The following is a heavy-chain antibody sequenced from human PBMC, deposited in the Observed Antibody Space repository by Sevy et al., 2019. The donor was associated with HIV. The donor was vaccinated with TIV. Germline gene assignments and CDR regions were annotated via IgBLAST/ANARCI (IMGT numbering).Heavy chain of an antibody. CDR2: ISYDGSNK. D-gene: IGHD3-16*02. CDR3: AKAVYRDNYYYSGMDV. Sequence: GGSLRLSCAASGFTFNNYGMHWVRQAPGKGLEWVAVISYDGSNKYYADSVKGRFTMSRDNSKNIYLRMNSLRAGDTAVYFCAKAVYRDNYYYSGMDVWGQGTTVTVSS. J-gene: IGHJ6*02. CDR1: GFTFNNYG. V-gene: IGHV3-30*18.